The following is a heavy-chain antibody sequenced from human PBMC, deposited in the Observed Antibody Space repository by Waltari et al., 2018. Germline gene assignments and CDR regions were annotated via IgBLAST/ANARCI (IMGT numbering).Heavy chain of an antibody. J-gene: IGHJ3*02. V-gene: IGHV4-34*01. CDR3: ARVYCSGGSCYDAFDI. CDR1: GGSFSGYY. D-gene: IGHD2-15*01. CDR2: INHSGST. Sequence: QVQLQQWGAGLLKPSETLSLTCAVYGGSFSGYYWSWIRQPPGKGLEWIGEINHSGSTNYNPSLKSRVTISVDTSKNQFSLKLSSVTAADTAVYYCARVYCSGGSCYDAFDIWGQGTMVTVSS.